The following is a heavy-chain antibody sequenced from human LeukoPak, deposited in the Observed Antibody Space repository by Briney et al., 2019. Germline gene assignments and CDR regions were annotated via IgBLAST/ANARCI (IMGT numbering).Heavy chain of an antibody. CDR1: GGTFSSYA. D-gene: IGHD2-2*01. J-gene: IGHJ5*02. Sequence: ASVKVSCKASGGTFSSYAISWVRRAPGQGLEWMGGIIPIFGTANYAQKFQGRVTITADESTSTAYMELSSLRSEDTAVYYCARDREEKYQLPKAVAVFLGFDPWGQGTLVTVSS. CDR3: ARDREEKYQLPKAVAVFLGFDP. V-gene: IGHV1-69*01. CDR2: IIPIFGTA.